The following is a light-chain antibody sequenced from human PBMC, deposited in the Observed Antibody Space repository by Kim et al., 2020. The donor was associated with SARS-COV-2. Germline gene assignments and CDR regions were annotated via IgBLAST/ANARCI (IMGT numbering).Light chain of an antibody. CDR3: QAWDSSTEV. J-gene: IGLJ1*01. V-gene: IGLV3-1*01. CDR1: KLGDKY. CDR2: QDS. Sequence: VSAGQTASITCAGDKLGDKYACWYQQKPGQSPVLVIYQDSKRPSGIPERFSGSNSGNTATLTISGTQAMDEADYYCQAWDSSTEVFGTGTKVTVL.